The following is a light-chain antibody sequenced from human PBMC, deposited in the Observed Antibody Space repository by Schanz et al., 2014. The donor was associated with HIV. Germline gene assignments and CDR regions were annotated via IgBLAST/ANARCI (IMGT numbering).Light chain of an antibody. V-gene: IGLV2-14*01. CDR3: SSYTSSSSL. CDR1: SSDVGAYNY. CDR2: EVT. Sequence: QSALTQPASVSGSPGQSITISCTGTSSDVGAYNYVSWYQQHPGKAPKLMIYEVTKRPSGVPDRFSGSKSGNTASLTVSGLQSEDEADYYCSSYTSSSSLFGGGTKLTVL. J-gene: IGLJ2*01.